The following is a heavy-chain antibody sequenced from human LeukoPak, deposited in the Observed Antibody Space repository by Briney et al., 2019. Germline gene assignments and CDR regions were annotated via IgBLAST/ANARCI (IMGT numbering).Heavy chain of an antibody. J-gene: IGHJ5*02. D-gene: IGHD2-2*01. V-gene: IGHV3-48*03. CDR2: ITGSGSGI. CDR1: EFTFSSYS. CDR3: ARGFFCSSSTCSLYNWFDP. Sequence: GESLRLSCAASEFTFSSYSMNWVRQAPGKGLQWVSYITGSGSGIYYADSVKGRFTISRDNAKNSLYLQMNSLRAEDTAVYYCARGFFCSSSTCSLYNWFDPWGQGTLVTVSS.